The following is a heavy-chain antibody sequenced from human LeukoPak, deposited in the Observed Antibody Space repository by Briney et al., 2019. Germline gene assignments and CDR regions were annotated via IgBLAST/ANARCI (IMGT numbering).Heavy chain of an antibody. CDR2: INPSGGST. CDR1: GYTFTSYY. J-gene: IGHJ4*02. CDR3: ARDRDSSGWPSLVYFDY. V-gene: IGHV1-46*01. Sequence: ASVKVSCKASGYTFTSYYMHWVRQAPGQGLEWMGIINPSGGSTSYAQKFQGRVTMTRDMSTSTVYMELSSLRSEDTAVYYCARDRDSSGWPSLVYFDYWGQGTLVTVSS. D-gene: IGHD6-19*01.